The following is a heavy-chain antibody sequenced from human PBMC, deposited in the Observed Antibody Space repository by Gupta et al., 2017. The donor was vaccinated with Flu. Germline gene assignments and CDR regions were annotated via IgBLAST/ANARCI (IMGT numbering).Heavy chain of an antibody. Sequence: EVQLVESGGGLVQPGGSLRLSCVASGFPFGAYWMSWVSQAPGKGLEWVANIKQDGVEQYYVDSVKGRFTISRDDARNSLFLQMNSLRAEDTAVYYCARDKEGGLPYFHYYGLDVWGQGTTVTVSS. CDR2: IKQDGVEQ. CDR3: ARDKEGGLPYFHYYGLDV. V-gene: IGHV3-7*01. D-gene: IGHD1-26*01. J-gene: IGHJ6*02. CDR1: GFPFGAYW.